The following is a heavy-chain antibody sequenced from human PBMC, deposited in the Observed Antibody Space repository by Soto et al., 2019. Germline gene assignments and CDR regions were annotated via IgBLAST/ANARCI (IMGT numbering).Heavy chain of an antibody. J-gene: IGHJ5*02. CDR2: IYHSGST. V-gene: IGHV4-4*02. CDR1: GGSISSSNW. Sequence: SETLSLTCAVSGGSISSSNWWSWVRQPPGKGLEWIGEIYHSGSTNYNPSLKSRVTISVDKSKNQFSLKLSSVTAADTAVYYCAALGTYFYDTSDATFDPWGQGTLVTVSS. CDR3: AALGTYFYDTSDATFDP. D-gene: IGHD3-22*01.